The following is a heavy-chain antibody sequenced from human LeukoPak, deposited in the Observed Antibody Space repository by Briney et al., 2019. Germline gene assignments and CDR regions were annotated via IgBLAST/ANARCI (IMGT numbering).Heavy chain of an antibody. CDR2: IWYEGSNK. CDR3: ARSTIAVAPRDY. CDR1: GFTFSSYG. Sequence: PGGSLRLSCAASGFTFSSYGMYWVPQAPRKGLEGVAVIWYEGSNKYYADSVKGRFTISRDHSKNTLYLQMNRLRAEDTAVYYCARSTIAVAPRDYWGQGTLVTVSS. V-gene: IGHV3-33*01. D-gene: IGHD6-19*01. J-gene: IGHJ4*02.